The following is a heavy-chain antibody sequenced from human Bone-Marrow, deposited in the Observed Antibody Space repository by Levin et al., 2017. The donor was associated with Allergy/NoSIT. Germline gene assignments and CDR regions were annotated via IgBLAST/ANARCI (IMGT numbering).Heavy chain of an antibody. CDR1: GFTFSDYY. Sequence: GESLKISCAASGFTFSDYYMSWIRQAPGKGLEWVSYITSSSSYTNYADSVKGRFTISRDNAKNSLYLQMNSLRAEDTAVYYCARDNADGDYSFDYWGQGTLVTVSS. CDR2: ITSSSSYT. D-gene: IGHD4-17*01. CDR3: ARDNADGDYSFDY. J-gene: IGHJ4*02. V-gene: IGHV3-11*06.